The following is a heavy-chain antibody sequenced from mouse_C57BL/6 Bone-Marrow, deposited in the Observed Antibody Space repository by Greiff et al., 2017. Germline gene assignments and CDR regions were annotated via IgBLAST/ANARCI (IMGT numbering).Heavy chain of an antibody. CDR1: GFTFSDYG. V-gene: IGHV5-17*01. J-gene: IGHJ1*03. CDR2: ISSGSSTI. Sequence: EVMLVESGGGLVKPGGSLKLSCAASGFTFSDYGMHWVRQAPEKGLEWVAYISSGSSTIYYADTVKGRFTISRDNAKNTLFLQMTSLRSEDTAMYYCARQSYYGSSRYFDVWGTGTTVTVSS. CDR3: ARQSYYGSSRYFDV. D-gene: IGHD1-1*01.